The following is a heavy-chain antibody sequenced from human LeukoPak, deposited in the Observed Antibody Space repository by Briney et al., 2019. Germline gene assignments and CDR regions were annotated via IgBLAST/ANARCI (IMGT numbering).Heavy chain of an antibody. CDR2: IIPNLGTT. D-gene: IGHD3-22*01. V-gene: IGHV1-69*04. CDR1: GGTSNSHA. CDR3: ATTNDGGGYQWGDFFDF. Sequence: SVKVSCKASGGTSNSHAISWVRQAPGQGLEWMGRIIPNLGTTNHAQNFQDRVTLTADKSTNTAYMELTSLTSDDTAVCYCATTNDGGGYQWGDFFDFWGQGTLVTVSS. J-gene: IGHJ4*02.